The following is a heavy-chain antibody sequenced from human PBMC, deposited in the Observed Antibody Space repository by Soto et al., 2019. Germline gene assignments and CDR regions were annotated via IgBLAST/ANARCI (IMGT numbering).Heavy chain of an antibody. CDR1: GDSVSSNTAA. J-gene: IGHJ4*02. Sequence: PSQTLSLTCDISGDSVSSNTAAWNWIRQSPSRGLEWLGRTFYRSKWFNDYAVSVKSRITITPDTSKNQFSLHLNSVTPEDTVLFSCERDELHYKPPFDSWGQGPLVTVSS. D-gene: IGHD3-10*01. CDR3: ERDELHYKPPFDS. CDR2: TFYRSKWFN. V-gene: IGHV6-1*01.